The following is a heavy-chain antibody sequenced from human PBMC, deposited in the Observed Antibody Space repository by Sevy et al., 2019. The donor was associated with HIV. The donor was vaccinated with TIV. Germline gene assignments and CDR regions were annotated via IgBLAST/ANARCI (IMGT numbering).Heavy chain of an antibody. V-gene: IGHV3-72*01. D-gene: IGHD6-13*01. CDR2: TRNKADSYTT. CDR1: GFNLSDHY. Sequence: GGSLRLSCAASGFNLSDHYMEWVRQAPGKGLEWVGRTRNKADSYTTEDAASVRGRFTISRDDSKNSLYLQMNSLKTEDTAVYYCATHAGIAAAGRVFDYWGQGTLVTVSS. CDR3: ATHAGIAAAGRVFDY. J-gene: IGHJ4*02.